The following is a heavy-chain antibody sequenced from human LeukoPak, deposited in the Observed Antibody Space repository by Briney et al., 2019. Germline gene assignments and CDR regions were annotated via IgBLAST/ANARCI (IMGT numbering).Heavy chain of an antibody. J-gene: IGHJ4*02. CDR1: GFTFASYS. D-gene: IGHD1-1*01. CDR3: ARVSGRLERQSDLDY. Sequence: GGSLRLSCAASGFTFASYSMNWVRQAPGKGLEWVSSISGDSTYIYNAGSGKGRFTISRDNAQASLYLQMISLRADDTAVYYCARVSGRLERQSDLDYWGQGTLVIVSS. V-gene: IGHV3-21*01. CDR2: ISGDSTYI.